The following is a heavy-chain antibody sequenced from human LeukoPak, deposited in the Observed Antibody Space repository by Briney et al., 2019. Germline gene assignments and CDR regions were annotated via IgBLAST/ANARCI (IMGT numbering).Heavy chain of an antibody. D-gene: IGHD2-21*02. Sequence: PSETLSLTCALYVGSFSPYYWSWIRQPPGKGLEGSGEINHSGSTNYNPSLKSRVTISVDTGQNQIDLRLSSVTAAATAVYYCARGGFYCGGDCYVDYWGQGTLVTVSS. J-gene: IGHJ4*02. CDR3: ARGGFYCGGDCYVDY. CDR1: VGSFSPYY. V-gene: IGHV4-34*01. CDR2: INHSGST.